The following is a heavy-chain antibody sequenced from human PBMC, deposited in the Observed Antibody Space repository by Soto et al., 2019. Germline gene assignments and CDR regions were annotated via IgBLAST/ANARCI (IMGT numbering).Heavy chain of an antibody. Sequence: QPGGSLRLSCAASGFTVSSNYMSWVRQAPGKGLEWVSVIYSGGSTYYADSVKGRFTISRDNSKNTLYLQMNSLRAEDTAVYYCARDPPGGRYYYYGMDVWGQGTTVTVSS. CDR2: IYSGGST. V-gene: IGHV3-53*01. CDR1: GFTVSSNY. CDR3: ARDPPGGRYYYYGMDV. J-gene: IGHJ6*02.